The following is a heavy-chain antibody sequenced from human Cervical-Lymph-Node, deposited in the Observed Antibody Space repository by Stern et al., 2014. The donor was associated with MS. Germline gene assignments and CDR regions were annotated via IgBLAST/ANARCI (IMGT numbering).Heavy chain of an antibody. D-gene: IGHD3-22*01. J-gene: IGHJ4*02. V-gene: IGHV3-33*01. CDR3: ARDDDTSTHYSKFDY. CDR1: GFTFRTHG. Sequence: VQLVESGGGVVQPGTSLRLSCVASGFTFRTHGVHWVRQAPGKGLEWVAVGWSNGRKEYFADSVKGRFSISRDNTKNTLYLQMESLRVEDTAVYFCARDDDTSTHYSKFDYWGQGTVVTVSS. CDR2: GWSNGRKE.